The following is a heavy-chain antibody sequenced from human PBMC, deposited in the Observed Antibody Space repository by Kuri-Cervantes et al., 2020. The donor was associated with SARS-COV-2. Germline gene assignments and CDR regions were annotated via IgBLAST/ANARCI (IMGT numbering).Heavy chain of an antibody. V-gene: IGHV4-39*01. CDR2: IYYSGST. D-gene: IGHD3-10*01. Sequence: GSLRLSCTVSGGSISSSSYYWGWIRQPPGKGLEWIGSIYYSGSTYYHPSLKSRVTISVDTSKNQFSLKLSSVTAADTAVYYCARGEVEFGYWGQGTLVTVSS. J-gene: IGHJ4*02. CDR1: GGSISSSSYY. CDR3: ARGEVEFGY.